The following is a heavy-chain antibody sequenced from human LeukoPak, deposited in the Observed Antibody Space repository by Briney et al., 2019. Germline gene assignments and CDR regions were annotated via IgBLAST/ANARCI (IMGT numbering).Heavy chain of an antibody. D-gene: IGHD4-17*01. J-gene: IGHJ4*02. V-gene: IGHV4-59*08. CDR2: IYYSGST. CDR3: ARGGNYGDYDGYFDY. Sequence: SETLSLTCSVSGGSISSYYWSWIRQPPGKGLEWIGYIYYSGSTNYNPSLRSRVTISVDTSKNQFSLKLSSVASADTAVYYCARGGNYGDYDGYFDYWGQGTLVTVSS. CDR1: GGSISSYY.